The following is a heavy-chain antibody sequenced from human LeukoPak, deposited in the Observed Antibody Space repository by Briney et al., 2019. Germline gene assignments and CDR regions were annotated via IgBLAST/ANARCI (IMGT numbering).Heavy chain of an antibody. V-gene: IGHV3-21*04. CDR2: ITTSSTYR. J-gene: IGHJ3*02. Sequence: GGSLRLSCEASGFSFSSYNMDWVRQTPGKGLAWVSSITTSSTYRFYADSVKGRFTICRDNARNSLYLQMNSLRAEDTAIYYCAKVRMITMIAYDAFDIWGQGSMVTVSS. CDR3: AKVRMITMIAYDAFDI. D-gene: IGHD3-22*01. CDR1: GFSFSSYN.